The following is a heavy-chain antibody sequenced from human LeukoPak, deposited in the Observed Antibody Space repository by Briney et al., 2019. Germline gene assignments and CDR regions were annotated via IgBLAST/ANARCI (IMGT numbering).Heavy chain of an antibody. J-gene: IGHJ4*02. D-gene: IGHD5-18*01. Sequence: GASVKVSCKASGYTFTSYDINWVRQATGQGLEWMGWTNPNSGNTGYAQKFQGRVTMTRNTSISTAYMELSSLRSEDTAVYYCARVNVDTAMVTYYFDYWGQGTLVTVSS. CDR2: TNPNSGNT. CDR3: ARVNVDTAMVTYYFDY. CDR1: GYTFTSYD. V-gene: IGHV1-8*01.